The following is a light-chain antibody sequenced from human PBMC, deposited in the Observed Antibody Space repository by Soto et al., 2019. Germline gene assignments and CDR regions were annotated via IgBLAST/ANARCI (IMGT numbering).Light chain of an antibody. Sequence: QSALNQPGSVSGSPGQSITISCTGTSSDVGAYSYVSWYQQHPGKAPKLTIYDLSDRPSGTYNPFYGSKSGNTAYLTTSGLQAEDEAEYYCSSYTSSRNYVFGNGNKVTV. CDR1: SSDVGAYSY. J-gene: IGLJ1*01. V-gene: IGLV2-14*01. CDR2: DLS. CDR3: SSYTSSRNYV.